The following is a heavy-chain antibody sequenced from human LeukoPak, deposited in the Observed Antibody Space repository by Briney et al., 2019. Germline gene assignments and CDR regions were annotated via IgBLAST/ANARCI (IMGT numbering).Heavy chain of an antibody. D-gene: IGHD7-27*01. CDR2: IDKSGGTT. V-gene: IGHV3-11*04. Sequence: GGSLRLSCAASGFTFSDSYMTWIRQAPGKGLEWVAFIDKSGGTTYYADSVKGRFTISRGNAKSSLYLEMNSLRAEDTAVYYCGRGHWGLDYWGQGTLVTVSS. CDR1: GFTFSDSY. CDR3: GRGHWGLDY. J-gene: IGHJ4*02.